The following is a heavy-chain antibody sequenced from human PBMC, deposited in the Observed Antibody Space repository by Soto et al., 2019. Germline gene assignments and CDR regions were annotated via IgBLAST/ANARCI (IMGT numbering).Heavy chain of an antibody. CDR2: IYYSGST. D-gene: IGHD3-16*02. CDR3: ARLTLFGGVIVSGILFDY. Sequence: SETLSLTCTVSGGSISSSSYYWGWIRQPPGKGLEWIGSIYYSGSTYYNPSLKSRVTISVDTSKNQFSLKLSSVTAADTAVYYCARLTLFGGVIVSGILFDYWGQGTLVTVSS. CDR1: GGSISSSSYY. V-gene: IGHV4-39*01. J-gene: IGHJ4*02.